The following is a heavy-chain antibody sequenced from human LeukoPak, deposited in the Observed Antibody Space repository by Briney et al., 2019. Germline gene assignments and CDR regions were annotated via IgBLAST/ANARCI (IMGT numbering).Heavy chain of an antibody. V-gene: IGHV3-33*01. J-gene: IGHJ4*02. Sequence: GGSLRLSRAASGFTFSSHGMHWVRQAPGKGLEWVSIIWYDGSDEYYADSVKGRFTISRGNSKNTLYLQMNSLRAEDTAVYYCARDGGYHSSGPFDYWDQGTLVTVSS. CDR1: GFTFSSHG. D-gene: IGHD3-22*01. CDR3: ARDGGYHSSGPFDY. CDR2: IWYDGSDE.